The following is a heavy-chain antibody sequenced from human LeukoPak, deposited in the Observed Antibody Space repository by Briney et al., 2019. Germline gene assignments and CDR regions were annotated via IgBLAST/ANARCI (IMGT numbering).Heavy chain of an antibody. V-gene: IGHV4-34*01. D-gene: IGHD6-19*01. CDR2: INHSGST. CDR3: ARGRSGAGTSS. J-gene: IGHJ4*02. CDR1: GGSFSGYY. Sequence: SETLSLTCAVYGGSFSGYYWSWIRQPPGKGLEWIGEINHSGSTNYNPSLKSRVTISVDTSKNQFSLKLSSVTASDTAVYDCARGRSGAGTSSWGQGTLVTVSS.